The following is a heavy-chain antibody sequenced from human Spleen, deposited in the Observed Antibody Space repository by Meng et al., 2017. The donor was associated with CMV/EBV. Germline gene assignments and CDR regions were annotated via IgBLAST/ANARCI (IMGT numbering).Heavy chain of an antibody. V-gene: IGHV1-18*01. J-gene: IGHJ6*02. D-gene: IGHD6-13*01. CDR1: GYTFTSYG. CDR3: ARDKVPGIGAAGPQGGGYYYGMDG. Sequence: ASVKVSCKASGYTFTSYGISWVRQAPGQGLEWMGWISAYNGNTNYAQKLQGRVTMTTDTSTSTAYMELRRLRSADTAVYYFARDKVPGIGAAGPQGGGYYYGMDGWGQGTTVTVSS. CDR2: ISAYNGNT.